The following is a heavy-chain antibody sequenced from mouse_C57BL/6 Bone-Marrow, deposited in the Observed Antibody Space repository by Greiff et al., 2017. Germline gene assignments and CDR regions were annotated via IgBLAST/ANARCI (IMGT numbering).Heavy chain of an antibody. CDR2: IDPSVIYP. Sequence: QVQLKQPGAELVRPGTSVKLSCKASGYTFTTYWMTWLKQRPGQGLEWIGLIDPSVIYPTYNPNFKGKATLTVDTSSSAAYMQLSSLTSEDSAVYYCARGGYDGGADWGQGTLVTVSA. CDR3: ARGGYDGGAD. V-gene: IGHV1-59*01. CDR1: GYTFTTYW. J-gene: IGHJ3*01. D-gene: IGHD2-3*01.